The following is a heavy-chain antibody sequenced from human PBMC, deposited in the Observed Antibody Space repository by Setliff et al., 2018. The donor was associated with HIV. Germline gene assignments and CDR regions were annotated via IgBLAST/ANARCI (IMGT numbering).Heavy chain of an antibody. J-gene: IGHJ6*02. CDR3: ARDPSIAVAGAAV. CDR1: GGTFSNYG. CDR2: IIPIFGTT. Sequence: GASVKVSCKASGGTFSNYGFAWVRQAPGQGLEWMGGIIPIFGTTNYAQKFQGRVTITADEWTSTAYMELSSLRSEDTAVYYCARDPSIAVAGAAVWGQGTTVTVSS. D-gene: IGHD6-19*01. V-gene: IGHV1-69*13.